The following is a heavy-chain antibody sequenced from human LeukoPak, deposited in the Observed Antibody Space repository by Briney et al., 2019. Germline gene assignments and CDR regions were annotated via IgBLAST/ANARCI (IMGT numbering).Heavy chain of an antibody. D-gene: IGHD3-22*01. V-gene: IGHV1-69*01. Sequence: SVKVSCKASGGTFGRFTISWVRQAPGQGFEWMGGITPIFGTANFAQKFQGRVSITADESTSTAFMELSSLRSEDTAVYYCAREWGLESSGYYYAYWGQGTLVTVSS. CDR1: GGTFGRFT. J-gene: IGHJ4*02. CDR2: ITPIFGTA. CDR3: AREWGLESSGYYYAY.